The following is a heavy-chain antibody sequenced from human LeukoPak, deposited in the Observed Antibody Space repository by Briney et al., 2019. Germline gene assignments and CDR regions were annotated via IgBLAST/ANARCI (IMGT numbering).Heavy chain of an antibody. J-gene: IGHJ1*01. V-gene: IGHV4-34*01. CDR1: GGSFSGYY. Sequence: SETLSLTCAVYGGSFSGYYWSWIRQPPGKGLEWIREINHSGSTNYNPSLKSRVTISVDTSKNQFSLKLSSVTAADTAVYYCARGAVGYYYDSSGYRAGYFQHWGQGTLVTVSS. CDR2: INHSGST. D-gene: IGHD3-22*01. CDR3: ARGAVGYYYDSSGYRAGYFQH.